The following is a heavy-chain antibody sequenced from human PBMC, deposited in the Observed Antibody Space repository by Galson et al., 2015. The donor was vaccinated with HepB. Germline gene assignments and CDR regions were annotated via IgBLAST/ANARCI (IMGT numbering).Heavy chain of an antibody. CDR2: IKRTSEGGTA. Sequence: SLSLSCAASGFTFTDAWMTWVRQAPGKGLEWVGRIKRTSEGGTADYVAPVKGRFTISRDDSKDTLYLQMNSLKTEDTAVYNCTRDLPWDATGGAYWGQRTLVTVSS. CDR1: GFTFTDAW. J-gene: IGHJ4*02. CDR3: TRDLPWDATGGAY. V-gene: IGHV3-15*01. D-gene: IGHD1-26*01.